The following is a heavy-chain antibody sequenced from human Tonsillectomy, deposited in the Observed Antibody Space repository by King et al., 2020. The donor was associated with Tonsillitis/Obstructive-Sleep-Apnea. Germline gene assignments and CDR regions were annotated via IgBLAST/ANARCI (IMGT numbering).Heavy chain of an antibody. D-gene: IGHD2-2*01. CDR2: IFPGDSDS. CDR3: ARGYCISTSCYAPFDH. CDR1: GYNFPTSW. Sequence: MQLVQSGAEVKKPGESLKIACKASGYNFPTSWIGWVRQMPGKGLEWMGSIFPGDSDSRYSASFQGQVTMSADKSISTAYLQWCSLKASDTAMYYCARGYCISTSCYAPFDHWGHGTLVTVSS. J-gene: IGHJ4*01. V-gene: IGHV5-51*01.